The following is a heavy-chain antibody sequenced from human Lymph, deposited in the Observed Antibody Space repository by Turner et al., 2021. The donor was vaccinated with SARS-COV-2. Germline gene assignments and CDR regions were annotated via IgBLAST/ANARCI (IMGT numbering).Heavy chain of an antibody. CDR2: ISGDGGST. CDR1: AFTFDDYA. J-gene: IGHJ4*02. D-gene: IGHD5-12*01. CDR3: AKEGLSGRRLQFVPYFAY. Sequence: EVQLVESGGGVVQPGGSVSLSCAASAFTFDDYAMHWVRQAPGKGLEWVSLISGDGGSTYYADSVKGRFTISRDDSKNSLYLQINSLRTEDTALYYCAKEGLSGRRLQFVPYFAYWGQGTLVSVSS. V-gene: IGHV3-43*02.